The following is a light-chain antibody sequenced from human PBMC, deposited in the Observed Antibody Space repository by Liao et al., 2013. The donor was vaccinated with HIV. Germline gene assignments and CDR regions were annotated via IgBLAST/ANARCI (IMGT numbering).Light chain of an antibody. CDR1: VLAKKY. CDR2: KDS. Sequence: SYELTQPSSVSVSPGQTAKITCSGDVLAKKYARWFQQKPGQAPVLVIYKDSERPSGIPERFSGSSSGATVTLTISGVQAEDEADYYCQSAESSGTYVVFGGGTKLTVL. CDR3: QSAESSGTYVV. J-gene: IGLJ2*01. V-gene: IGLV3-25*03.